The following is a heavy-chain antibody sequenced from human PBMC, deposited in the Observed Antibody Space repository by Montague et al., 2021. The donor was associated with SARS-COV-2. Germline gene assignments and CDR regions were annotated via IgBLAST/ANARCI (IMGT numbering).Heavy chain of an antibody. J-gene: IGHJ6*02. CDR2: IGTAGDT. CDR3: ARSITMVRGVRYYYGMDV. D-gene: IGHD3-10*01. Sequence: SLRLSCAASGFTFSSYDMHWVRQATGKGLEWVSAIGTAGDTYYPGSVKGRFTISRENAKNSSYLQMNSLRAGDTAVYYCARSITMVRGVRYYYGMDVWGQGTTVTVSS. CDR1: GFTFSSYD. V-gene: IGHV3-13*04.